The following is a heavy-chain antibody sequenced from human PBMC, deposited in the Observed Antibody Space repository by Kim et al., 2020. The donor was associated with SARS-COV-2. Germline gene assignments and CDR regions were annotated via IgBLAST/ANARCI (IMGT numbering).Heavy chain of an antibody. J-gene: IGHJ4*02. Sequence: YSQKFQGRVTITRDTSASTAYMELSSLRSEDTAVYYCARVFAYSSSPGDYWGQGTLVTVSS. CDR3: ARVFAYSSSPGDY. D-gene: IGHD6-6*01. V-gene: IGHV1-3*01.